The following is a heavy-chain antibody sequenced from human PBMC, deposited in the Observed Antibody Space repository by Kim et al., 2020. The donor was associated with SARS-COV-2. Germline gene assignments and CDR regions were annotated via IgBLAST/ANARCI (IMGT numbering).Heavy chain of an antibody. V-gene: IGHV3-49*04. CDR1: GFSFGDYA. D-gene: IGHD5-18*01. J-gene: IGHJ6*02. CDR2: IRSKPHGGTS. CDR3: AREDRGVSYGNLGQYLYFGMDV. Sequence: GGSLRLSCTASGFSFGDYAMSWVRQAPGKGLEWLGFIRSKPHGGTSEHAASVKGRLTLSRDDSKSIAYLQMNSLKIEDTAVYFCAREDRGVSYGNLGQYLYFGMDVWGRGTTVTVSS.